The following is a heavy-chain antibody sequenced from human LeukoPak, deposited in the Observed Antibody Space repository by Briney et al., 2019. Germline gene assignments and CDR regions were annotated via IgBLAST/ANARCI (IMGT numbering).Heavy chain of an antibody. Sequence: SETLSLTCTVSGYSISSGYYWGWIRQPPGKGLEWIGSIYHSGSTYYNPSLKSRVTISVDTSKNQFSPNLRSVTAADTAVYYCARSSGGDTTFDYWGQGTLVTVSS. CDR3: ARSSGGDTTFDY. V-gene: IGHV4-38-2*02. J-gene: IGHJ4*02. D-gene: IGHD4-17*01. CDR2: IYHSGST. CDR1: GYSISSGYY.